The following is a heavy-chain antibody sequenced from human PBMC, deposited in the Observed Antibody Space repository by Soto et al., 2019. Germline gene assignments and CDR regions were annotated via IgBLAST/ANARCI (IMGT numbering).Heavy chain of an antibody. CDR3: AREGGPYYYDSSGYYPNSWFDP. J-gene: IGHJ5*02. D-gene: IGHD3-22*01. V-gene: IGHV4-31*03. CDR2: IYYSGST. Sequence: SETLSLTCTVSGGSISSGGYYWSWIRQHPGKGLEWIGYIYYSGSTYYNPSLKSRVTISVDTSKNQFSLKLSSVTAADTAVYYCAREGGPYYYDSSGYYPNSWFDPWGQGTLVTVSS. CDR1: GGSISSGGYY.